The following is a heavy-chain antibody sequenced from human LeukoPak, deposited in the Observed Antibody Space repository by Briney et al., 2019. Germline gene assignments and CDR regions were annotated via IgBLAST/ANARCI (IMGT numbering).Heavy chain of an antibody. D-gene: IGHD5-18*01. Sequence: ASVKVSCKASGYTFTSYDINWVRQATGQGLEWMGWTNPNSGNTGYAQKFQVRVTMTRNTSISTAYMELSSLRSEDTAVYYCARLVYSYGTYYFDYWGQGTLVTVSS. CDR1: GYTFTSYD. J-gene: IGHJ4*02. CDR3: ARLVYSYGTYYFDY. CDR2: TNPNSGNT. V-gene: IGHV1-8*01.